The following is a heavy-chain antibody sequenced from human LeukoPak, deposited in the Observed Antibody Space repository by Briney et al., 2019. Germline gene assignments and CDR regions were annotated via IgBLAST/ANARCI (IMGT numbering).Heavy chain of an antibody. CDR3: ARDPATTVASDAFDI. CDR1: GGSISSYY. CDR2: IYTSGST. J-gene: IGHJ3*02. D-gene: IGHD4-23*01. V-gene: IGHV4-4*07. Sequence: SETLSLTCTVSGGSISSYYWSWIRQPAGKGLEWIGRIYTSGSTNYNPSLKSRVTMSVDTSKNQFSLKLSSVTAADTAVYYCARDPATTVASDAFDIWGQGTMVTVSS.